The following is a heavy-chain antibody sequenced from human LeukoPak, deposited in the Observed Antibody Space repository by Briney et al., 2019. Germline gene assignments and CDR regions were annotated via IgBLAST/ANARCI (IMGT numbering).Heavy chain of an antibody. V-gene: IGHV4-30-4*01. Sequence: PSQTLSLTCSVSGGSISSGDYYWSWIRQPPGKCLEWIGHIYYSGSTNYNTSLKSRVTMSVDTSKNQFSLKLSSVTAADTAVYYCAREWGSYRSFDYWGQGTLVTVSS. J-gene: IGHJ4*02. CDR2: IYYSGST. CDR3: AREWGSYRSFDY. D-gene: IGHD3-16*02. CDR1: GGSISSGDYY.